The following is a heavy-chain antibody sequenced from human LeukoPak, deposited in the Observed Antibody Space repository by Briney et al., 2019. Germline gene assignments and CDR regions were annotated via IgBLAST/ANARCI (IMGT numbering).Heavy chain of an antibody. CDR1: GFTFSDYY. Sequence: GGSLRLSCAASGFTFSDYYMSWIRQAPGKGLEWVSYISSSGSTIYYADSVKGRFTISRDNAKNSLYLQMNSLRAEDTAVYYCAGDYDSSGYYYLGAFDIWGQGTMVTVSS. CDR3: AGDYDSSGYYYLGAFDI. V-gene: IGHV3-11*04. CDR2: ISSSGSTI. J-gene: IGHJ3*02. D-gene: IGHD3-22*01.